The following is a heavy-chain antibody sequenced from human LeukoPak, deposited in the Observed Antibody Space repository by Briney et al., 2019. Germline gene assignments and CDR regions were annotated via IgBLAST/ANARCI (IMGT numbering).Heavy chain of an antibody. D-gene: IGHD2-2*01. V-gene: IGHV1-2*04. Sequence: ASVKVSCKASGYTFTGYYMHWARQAPGQGPEWMGWINPNSGGTNYAQKFQGWVTMTRDTSISTAYMELSRLRSDDTAVYYCARQIVVVPDTDAFDIWGQGTMVTVSS. CDR1: GYTFTGYY. CDR3: ARQIVVVPDTDAFDI. CDR2: INPNSGGT. J-gene: IGHJ3*02.